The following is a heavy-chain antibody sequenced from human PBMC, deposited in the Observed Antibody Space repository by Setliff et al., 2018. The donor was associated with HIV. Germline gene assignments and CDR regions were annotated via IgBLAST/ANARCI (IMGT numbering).Heavy chain of an antibody. CDR2: IYYSGST. V-gene: IGHV4-39*01. J-gene: IGHJ6*03. CDR3: ASLDGSESPYIYYYYMDV. D-gene: IGHD3-10*01. CDR1: AGSIRSSTYY. Sequence: NPSETLSLTCTVSAGSIRSSTYYWAWIRQPPGKGLEWIGTIYYSGSTYYKPSLKSRVTISVDTSKNQFSLKLSSVTAADTAVYYCASLDGSESPYIYYYYMDVWGKGTAVTVSS.